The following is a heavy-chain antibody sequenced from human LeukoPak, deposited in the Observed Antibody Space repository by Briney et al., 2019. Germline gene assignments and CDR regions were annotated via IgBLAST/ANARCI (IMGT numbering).Heavy chain of an antibody. V-gene: IGHV4-59*01. D-gene: IGHD3-22*01. Sequence: SETLSLTCTVSGGSISSYYWSWIRQPPGKGLEWIGYIYYSGSTNYNPSLKSRVTISVDTSTNQFSLKLSSVTAADTAVYYCARSDYYDSSGYYYAYYFDYWGQGTLVTVSS. J-gene: IGHJ4*02. CDR1: GGSISSYY. CDR2: IYYSGST. CDR3: ARSDYYDSSGYYYAYYFDY.